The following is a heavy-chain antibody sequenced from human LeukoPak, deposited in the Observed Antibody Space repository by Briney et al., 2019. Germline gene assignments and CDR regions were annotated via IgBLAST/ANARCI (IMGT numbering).Heavy chain of an antibody. D-gene: IGHD2-2*01. CDR2: INPKSGVT. J-gene: IGHJ6*03. Sequence: ASVKVSCKASGYTFTDYYLHWVRQAPGQGLEWMGWINPKSGVTDSKMKFQGRVTLTRDTSITTAYMELNSLTSDDAAVYYCARAGGYCGSTSCYSGYYYYFMDVWGKGTTVTVSS. CDR3: ARAGGYCGSTSCYSGYYYYFMDV. CDR1: GYTFTDYY. V-gene: IGHV1-2*02.